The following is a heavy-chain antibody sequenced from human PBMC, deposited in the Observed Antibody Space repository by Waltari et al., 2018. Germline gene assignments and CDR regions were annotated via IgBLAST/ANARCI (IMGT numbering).Heavy chain of an antibody. CDR3: ARGAAPGYFDY. CDR2: LWYDGRNE. D-gene: IGHD6-25*01. CDR1: GFTFSDYA. Sequence: QVQLVESGGGVVQPGGSLRLPGVASGFTFSDYAMHWVRQATGEGLEWVAVLWYDGRNEKYGDSVRVRFTISRDKSKSTVYLQMSSLRADDTAIYYCARGAAPGYFDYWGQGTLVTVSS. J-gene: IGHJ4*02. V-gene: IGHV3-33*01.